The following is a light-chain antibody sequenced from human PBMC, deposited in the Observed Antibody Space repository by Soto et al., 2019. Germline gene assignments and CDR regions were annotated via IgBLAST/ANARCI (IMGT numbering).Light chain of an antibody. CDR2: KAS. CDR3: QQYSRFSLT. Sequence: DIQMTQSPSTLSASVGDRVTITCRASESIRSWVAWYQQKPGKAPKLLIYKASSLESGVPSRFTGSGSGTEFTLTISSLQPDDFATYYCQQYSRFSLTFGGGTKVEIK. J-gene: IGKJ4*01. V-gene: IGKV1-5*03. CDR1: ESIRSW.